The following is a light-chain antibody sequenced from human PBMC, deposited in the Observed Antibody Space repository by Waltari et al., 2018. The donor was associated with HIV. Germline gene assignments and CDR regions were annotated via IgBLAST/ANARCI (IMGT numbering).Light chain of an antibody. CDR2: LNSDGSH. Sequence: QLVLTQSPSASAPLGASVTFTCTLSSGHSNYDLAWHQQQPEKGPRYLMKLNSDGSHSKGDGSPDRFSGSSSGAERYLTISSLQSEDEADYYCQTWDTGIRVFGGGTKLTVL. J-gene: IGLJ3*02. CDR3: QTWDTGIRV. V-gene: IGLV4-69*01. CDR1: SGHSNYD.